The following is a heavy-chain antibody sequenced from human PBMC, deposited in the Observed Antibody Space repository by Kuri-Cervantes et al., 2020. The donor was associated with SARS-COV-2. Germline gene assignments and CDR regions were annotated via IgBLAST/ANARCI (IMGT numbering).Heavy chain of an antibody. V-gene: IGHV3-30-3*01. J-gene: IGHJ3*02. Sequence: GESLKISCAASGFTFSSYAMHWVRQAPGKGLEWVAVISYDGSNKYYADSVKGRFTISRDNSKNTLYLQMNSLRSDDTAVYYYARDLLYELERRKNPDAFDIWGQGTMVTVSS. CDR2: ISYDGSNK. CDR1: GFTFSSYA. D-gene: IGHD1-1*01. CDR3: ARDLLYELERRKNPDAFDI.